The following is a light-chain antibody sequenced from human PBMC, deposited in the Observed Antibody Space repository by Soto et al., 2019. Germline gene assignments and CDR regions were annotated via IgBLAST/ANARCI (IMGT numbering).Light chain of an antibody. CDR2: GAS. V-gene: IGKV3-15*01. J-gene: IGKJ4*01. CDR1: QSVSSS. Sequence: EIVLTQSPGILSLSPGERATLSCRASQSVSSSFLDWYQQKPGQAPRLLIYGASTRATGIPARFSGSGSGTEFTLTISSLQSEDFAVYYCQQYNNWPPEDTFGGGTKVEIK. CDR3: QQYNNWPPEDT.